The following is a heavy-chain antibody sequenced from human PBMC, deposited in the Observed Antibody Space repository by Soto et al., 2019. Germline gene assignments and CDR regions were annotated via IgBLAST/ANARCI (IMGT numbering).Heavy chain of an antibody. D-gene: IGHD3-10*01. Sequence: HVQLQQWGAGLLKPSETLSLTCAVYGGSFSGYYWSWIRQPPGKGLEWIGEINHSGSTNYNPSLKSRVTISVDTSKNQFSLKLSSVTAADTAVYYCASSYYGSGSYSPRYYMDVWGKGTTVTVSS. J-gene: IGHJ6*03. V-gene: IGHV4-34*01. CDR2: INHSGST. CDR1: GGSFSGYY. CDR3: ASSYYGSGSYSPRYYMDV.